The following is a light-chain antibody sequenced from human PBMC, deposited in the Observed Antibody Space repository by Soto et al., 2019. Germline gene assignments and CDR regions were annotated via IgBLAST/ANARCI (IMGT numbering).Light chain of an antibody. Sequence: IHVTHAPSSLSASVGYRVTITCLASQDISSYLAWYQQKPGKAPTLLIYAASTLQSGVPSRFSGSGFGTDFTLTISSLQAEDFATYYCQQANSFPITFGQGTRLEIK. V-gene: IGKV1-9*01. CDR3: QQANSFPIT. CDR2: AAS. J-gene: IGKJ5*01. CDR1: QDISSY.